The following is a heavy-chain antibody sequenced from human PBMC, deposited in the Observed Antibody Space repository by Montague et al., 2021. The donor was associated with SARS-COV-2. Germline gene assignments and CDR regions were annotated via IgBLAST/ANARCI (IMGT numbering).Heavy chain of an antibody. CDR2: VYYSGNT. J-gene: IGHJ3*01. V-gene: IGHV4-39*01. CDR3: ARGQVTISGVLIFIPAAGHLDG. Sequence: SETLSLTCTVSGGSISNSNYYWGWIRQPPGKGLEWIGSVYYSGNTYHNPSLKSRVSISVDTSKNQFSLKLQSVTPADTAVYYCARGQVTISGVLIFIPAAGHLDGWSQGTSVTVSS. CDR1: GGSISNSNYY. D-gene: IGHD3-3*01.